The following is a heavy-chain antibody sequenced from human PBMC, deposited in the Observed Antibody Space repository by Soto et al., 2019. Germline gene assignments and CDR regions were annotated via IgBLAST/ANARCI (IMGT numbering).Heavy chain of an antibody. CDR3: ASGEYSGYYIL. CDR2: IYYSGST. J-gene: IGHJ4*02. D-gene: IGHD5-12*01. Sequence: LSETLSLTCTVSGGSISSYYWSWIRQPPGKGLEWIGYIYYSGSTNYNPSLKSRVTISVDTSKNQFSLKLSSVTAADTAVYYCASGEYSGYYILWGQGTLVTVSS. V-gene: IGHV4-59*01. CDR1: GGSISSYY.